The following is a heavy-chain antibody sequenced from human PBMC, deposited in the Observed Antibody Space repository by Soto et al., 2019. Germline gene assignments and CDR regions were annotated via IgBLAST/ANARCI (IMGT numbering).Heavy chain of an antibody. J-gene: IGHJ3*02. CDR3: ARLSYSSSWTLLDAFDI. V-gene: IGHV4-39*01. D-gene: IGHD6-13*01. Sequence: PSETLSLTCTVSGDSITSSSHYWGWIRQPPGKGLECIANIYYDGNTYYNPSLKSRVAISLDTSKNQFSLKLSSVTAADTAVYYCARLSYSSSWTLLDAFDIWGQGTMVTVSS. CDR1: GDSITSSSHY. CDR2: IYYDGNT.